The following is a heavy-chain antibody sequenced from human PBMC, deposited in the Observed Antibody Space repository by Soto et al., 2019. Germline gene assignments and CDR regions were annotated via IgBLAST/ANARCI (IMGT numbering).Heavy chain of an antibody. Sequence: EVQLLESGGGLVQPGGSLRLSCAASGFTFSSNSMSWVRQAPGEGLEWVSAISVGGDRIYYVDSVKGRFTISRDNSKNKLYLQMDSLRAEDTAVYYCVTLALGKFDYWGQGILVIVSS. CDR3: VTLALGKFDY. J-gene: IGHJ4*02. CDR1: GFTFSSNS. CDR2: ISVGGDRI. V-gene: IGHV3-23*01. D-gene: IGHD1-26*01.